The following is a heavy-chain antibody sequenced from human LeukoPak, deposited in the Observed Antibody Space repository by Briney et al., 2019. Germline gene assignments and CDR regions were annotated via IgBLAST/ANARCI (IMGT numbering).Heavy chain of an antibody. D-gene: IGHD3-9*01. CDR2: VYYSGAT. V-gene: IGHV4-59*08. CDR1: GGSISAYY. J-gene: IGHJ4*02. Sequence: SETLSLTCTVSGGSISAYYWSWIRQPPGKGLEWIGYVYYSGATNYNPSLKSRVTISLETSKNQFSLKLSSVTAADTAVYYCARGSYDILTGYYNADLFDYWGQGTLVTVSS. CDR3: ARGSYDILTGYYNADLFDY.